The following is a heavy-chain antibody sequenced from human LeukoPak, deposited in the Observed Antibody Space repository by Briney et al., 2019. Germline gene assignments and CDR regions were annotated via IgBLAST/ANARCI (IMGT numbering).Heavy chain of an antibody. CDR1: GDSISLYY. J-gene: IGHJ6*03. CDR2: IDHTGST. CDR3: ARGRVSSSSWSSTYYYYFYMDV. D-gene: IGHD6-13*01. Sequence: TSETLSLTCSVSGDSISLYYWIWIRQPPGKGLEWIGYIDHTGSTNYNPSLNSRVTISRDTSKNHFSLELSSVTAADTAVYFCARGRVSSSSWSSTYYYYFYMDVWGRGTTVTVSS. V-gene: IGHV4-59*01.